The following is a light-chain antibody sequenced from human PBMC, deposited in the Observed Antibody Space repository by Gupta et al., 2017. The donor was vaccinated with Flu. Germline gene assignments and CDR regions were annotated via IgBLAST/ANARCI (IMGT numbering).Light chain of an antibody. J-gene: IGLJ3*02. V-gene: IGLV1-47*01. CDR1: DSNVGVNS. CDR2: SGD. CDR3: ATWDDSLSNWV. Sequence: QSVLLQAPSASAPPGQRVTISCSGSDSNVGVNSVHWYQQLPGAAPQLILYSGDQRPSGVPDRFSGSRSGTSASLAISGLRSEDEADYYCATWDDSLSNWVFGGGTRLTVL.